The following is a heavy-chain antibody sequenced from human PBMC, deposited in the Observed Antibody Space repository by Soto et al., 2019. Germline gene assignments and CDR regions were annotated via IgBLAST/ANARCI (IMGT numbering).Heavy chain of an antibody. CDR2: INPSGGST. CDR1: GYTFTSYY. V-gene: IGHV1-46*01. CDR3: ARDPRIAAAGTRSYYYGMDV. J-gene: IGHJ6*02. Sequence: ASVKVSCKASGYTFTSYYMHWVRQAPGQGLEWMGIINPSGGSTSYAQKFQGRVTMTRDTSTSTAYMELSSLRSEDTAVYYCARDPRIAAAGTRSYYYGMDVWGQGTTVTVSS. D-gene: IGHD6-13*01.